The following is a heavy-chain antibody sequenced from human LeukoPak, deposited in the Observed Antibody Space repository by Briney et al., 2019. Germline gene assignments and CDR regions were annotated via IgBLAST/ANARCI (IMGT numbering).Heavy chain of an antibody. CDR3: ARGSLLRFYSYYMDL. CDR2: IIPIFGTA. Sequence: SVKVSCKASGGTFSSYAISLVRQAPGQGLEWMGGIIPIFGTANYAQKFQGRVTITTDESTSTAYMELSSLGSEDTVVYYSARGSLLRFYSYYMDLWGKGTTVTVSS. CDR1: GGTFSSYA. D-gene: IGHD2-15*01. V-gene: IGHV1-69*05. J-gene: IGHJ6*03.